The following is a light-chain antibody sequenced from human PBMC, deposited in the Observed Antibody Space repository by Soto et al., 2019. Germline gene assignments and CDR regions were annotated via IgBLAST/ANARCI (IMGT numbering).Light chain of an antibody. Sequence: QTVVTQEPSLTVSPGGTVTLTCATSTGAVTSGYYPNWFQQKPGQAPRALIYSTNNKYSWTPARFSGSLLGGKAALTLSGVPPEDEADYYCLLYYGGQVGVFGGGTQVTVL. J-gene: IGLJ2*01. CDR2: STN. CDR1: TGAVTSGYY. CDR3: LLYYGGQVGV. V-gene: IGLV7-43*01.